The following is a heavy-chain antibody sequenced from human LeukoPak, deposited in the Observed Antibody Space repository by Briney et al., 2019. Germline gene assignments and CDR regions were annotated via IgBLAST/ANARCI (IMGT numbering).Heavy chain of an antibody. V-gene: IGHV3-23*01. D-gene: IGHD3-22*01. J-gene: IGHJ4*02. CDR3: ASQDPYYYDSSGYSGD. CDR1: GFTFSSYA. CDR2: ISGSGGST. Sequence: PGGSLRLSCAASGFTFSSYAMSWVRQAPGKGLEWVSAISGSGGSTYYADSVKGRFTISRDNSKNTLYLQMNSLRAEDTAVYYCASQDPYYYDSSGYSGDWGRGTLVTVSS.